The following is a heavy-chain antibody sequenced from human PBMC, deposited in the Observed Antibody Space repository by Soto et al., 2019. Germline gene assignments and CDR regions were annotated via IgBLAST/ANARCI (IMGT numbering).Heavy chain of an antibody. Sequence: SETLSLTCTVSGGSISSGGYYWSWIRQHPGKGLEWIGYIYYSGSTYYNPSLKSRVTISVDTSKNQFSLKLSSVTAADTAVYYCASLAYCGGDCYSNAFDIWGQGTMVT. CDR1: GGSISSGGYY. J-gene: IGHJ3*02. V-gene: IGHV4-31*03. D-gene: IGHD2-21*02. CDR2: IYYSGST. CDR3: ASLAYCGGDCYSNAFDI.